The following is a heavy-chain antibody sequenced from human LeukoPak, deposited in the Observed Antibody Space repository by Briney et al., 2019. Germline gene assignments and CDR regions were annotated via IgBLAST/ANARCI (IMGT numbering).Heavy chain of an antibody. CDR3: AREGDYVWVNYFDY. D-gene: IGHD3-16*01. CDR1: GFTFSSYS. V-gene: IGHV3-21*01. Sequence: GGSLRLSCAASGFTFSSYSMNWVRQAPGEGLEWVSSISSSSSYIYYADSVKGRFTISRDNAKNSLYLQMNSLRAEDTAVYYCAREGDYVWVNYFDYWGQGTLVTVSS. CDR2: ISSSSSYI. J-gene: IGHJ4*02.